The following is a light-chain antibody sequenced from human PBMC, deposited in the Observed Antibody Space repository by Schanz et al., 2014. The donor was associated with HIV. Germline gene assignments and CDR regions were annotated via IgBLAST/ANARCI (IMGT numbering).Light chain of an antibody. J-gene: IGLJ1*01. V-gene: IGLV2-11*01. CDR3: QSYESSLSVICV. Sequence: QSALTQPRSVSGSPGQSVTISCTGTSSDVGGYNYVSWYQHHPGKAPKLIIYDINQRPSGVPDRFSGSKSGTSASLAITGLQPEDEADYYCQSYESSLSVICVFGTGTKLTVL. CDR1: SSDVGGYNY. CDR2: DIN.